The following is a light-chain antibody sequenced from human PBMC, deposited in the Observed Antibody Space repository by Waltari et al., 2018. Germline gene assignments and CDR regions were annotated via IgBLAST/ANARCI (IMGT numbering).Light chain of an antibody. CDR2: GAS. CDR1: QSVSRA. J-gene: IGKJ1*01. CDR3: QNYVRLPAT. Sequence: EIVLTQSPGTLSLSPGEGATLSCRASQSVSRALAWYQQRPGQAPRLLIYGASSRATGIPDRFSGSGSGTDFSLTISRLEPEDFAVYYCQNYVRLPATFGQGTKVEIK. V-gene: IGKV3-20*01.